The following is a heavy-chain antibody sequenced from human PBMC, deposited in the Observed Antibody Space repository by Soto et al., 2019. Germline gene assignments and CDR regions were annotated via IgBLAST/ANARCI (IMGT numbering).Heavy chain of an antibody. CDR2: ISGSGGST. CDR1: GLTFSTYA. J-gene: IGHJ4*02. V-gene: IGHV3-23*01. Sequence: GGSLRLSCAASGLTFSTYARTWVRQAPGRGLEWVSGISGSGGSTYYADSVKGRFTISRDNFKNTLYLQMNSLRAEDTAVYYCANKRRGSYYFDYWGQGTLVTVSS. D-gene: IGHD3-3*01. CDR3: ANKRRGSYYFDY.